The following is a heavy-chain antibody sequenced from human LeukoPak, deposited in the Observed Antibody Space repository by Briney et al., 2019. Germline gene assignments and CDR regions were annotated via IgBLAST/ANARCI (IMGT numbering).Heavy chain of an antibody. J-gene: IGHJ5*02. V-gene: IGHV1-8*02. Sequence: ASVKVSCKASGYTFTSYYMHWVRQAPGQGLEWMGWMNPNSGSTGYAQKFQGRVTMTRNTSISTAYMELSRLRSEDTAVYYCASVPGVYFDFAIGFGSGWFDPWGQGILVTVSS. D-gene: IGHD3-3*01. CDR1: GYTFTSYY. CDR2: MNPNSGST. CDR3: ASVPGVYFDFAIGFGSGWFDP.